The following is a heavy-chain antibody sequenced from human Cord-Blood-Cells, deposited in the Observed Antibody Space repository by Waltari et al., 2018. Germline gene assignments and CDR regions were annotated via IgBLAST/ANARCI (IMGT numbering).Heavy chain of an antibody. Sequence: TCAVYGGSFSGYYWSWIRQPPGKGLEWIGEINHSGSTNYNPSLKSRVTISVDTSKNQFSLKLSSVTAADTAVYYCASLTIFGRYFDYWGQGTLVTVSS. V-gene: IGHV4-34*01. D-gene: IGHD3-3*01. CDR1: GGSFSGYY. CDR2: INHSGST. J-gene: IGHJ4*02. CDR3: ASLTIFGRYFDY.